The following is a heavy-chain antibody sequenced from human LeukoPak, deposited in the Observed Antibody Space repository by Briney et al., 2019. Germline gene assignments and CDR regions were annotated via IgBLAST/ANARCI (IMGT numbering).Heavy chain of an antibody. J-gene: IGHJ4*02. CDR3: ASKGLLLWFGELLFPY. CDR1: GFTFSSYA. Sequence: GGSLRLSCAASGFTFSSYAMSWVRQAPGKGLEWVSAISGSGGSTYYADSVKGRFTISRDNPKNTLYLQMNSLRAEDTAVYYCASKGLLLWFGELLFPYWGQGTLVTVSS. D-gene: IGHD3-10*01. CDR2: ISGSGGST. V-gene: IGHV3-23*01.